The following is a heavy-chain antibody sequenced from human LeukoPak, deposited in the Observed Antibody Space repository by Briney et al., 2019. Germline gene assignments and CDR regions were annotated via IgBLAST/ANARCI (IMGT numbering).Heavy chain of an antibody. CDR2: IYYSGST. V-gene: IGHV4-59*08. J-gene: IGHJ4*02. CDR3: ARHAPYCGGDCYFDY. D-gene: IGHD2-21*02. Sequence: PSETLSLTCTVSGGSISSYYWSWIRQPPGKGLEWIGYIYYSGSTNYNPSLKSRVTISVDTSKNQFSLKLSSVTAADTAVYYCARHAPYCGGDCYFDYWGQGTLVTVSS. CDR1: GGSISSYY.